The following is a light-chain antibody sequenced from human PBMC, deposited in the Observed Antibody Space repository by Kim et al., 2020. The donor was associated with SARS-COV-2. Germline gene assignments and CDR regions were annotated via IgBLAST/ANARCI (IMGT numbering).Light chain of an antibody. Sequence: QSITISCTGTSSDVGAFDSVAGYQQYPGTAPKLILYDVYSRPSGVSNRFSGSKSGNTASLSISGLQTEDEAHYYCSSYTTTSPLWLFGGGTQLTVL. CDR1: SSDVGAFDS. V-gene: IGLV2-14*03. CDR2: DVY. J-gene: IGLJ3*02. CDR3: SSYTTTSPLWL.